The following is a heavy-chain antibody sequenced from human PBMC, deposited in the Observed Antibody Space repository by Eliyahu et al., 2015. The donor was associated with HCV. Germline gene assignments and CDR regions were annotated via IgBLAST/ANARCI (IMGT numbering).Heavy chain of an antibody. Sequence: EWLALIYWDDDKRYSPSLESRLSITRDTSKNQVVLTMTNMDPADTATYFCARPSGANYYFDHWGQGTLVAVSS. CDR2: IYWDDDK. V-gene: IGHV2-5*02. D-gene: IGHD3-10*01. J-gene: IGHJ4*02. CDR3: ARPSGANYYFDH.